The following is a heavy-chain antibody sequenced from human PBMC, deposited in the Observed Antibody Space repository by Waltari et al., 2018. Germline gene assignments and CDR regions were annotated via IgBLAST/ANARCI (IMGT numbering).Heavy chain of an antibody. J-gene: IGHJ4*02. CDR2: IHPGGTT. CDR1: GGSITSTNW. CDR3: ARDRIGIVGAIDY. V-gene: IGHV4-4*02. Sequence: QVQLHESGPGLVKPSGTLSLTCAVSGGSITSTNWWGWVRQPPGKGLEWIGEIHPGGTTNYNPSLKSRVTISVDKSKNQFSLKLSSVTAADTAVYYCARDRIGIVGAIDYWGQGTLVIVSS. D-gene: IGHD1-26*01.